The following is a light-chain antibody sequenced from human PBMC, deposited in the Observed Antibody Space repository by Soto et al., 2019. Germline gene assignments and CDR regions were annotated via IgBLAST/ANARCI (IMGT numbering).Light chain of an antibody. Sequence: EIVLTQSPGTLSLSPGERAALSCRASQSVSSSSLAWYQQKPGQAPRLLVYGASSRATGVPDRFSGSGSGTDFTLIISSLRPEEVARYFCQQYGSSPQTFGQGTKVESK. CDR1: QSVSSSS. CDR2: GAS. J-gene: IGKJ1*01. CDR3: QQYGSSPQT. V-gene: IGKV3-20*01.